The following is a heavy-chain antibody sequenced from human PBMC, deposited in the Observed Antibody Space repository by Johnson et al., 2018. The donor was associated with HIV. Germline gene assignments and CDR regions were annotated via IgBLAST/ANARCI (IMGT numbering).Heavy chain of an antibody. Sequence: QVQLVESGGGLVKPGGSLRLSCAASGFTFSDYYMSWIRQAPGKGLEWVSYISSSGSTIYYADSVKGRFTISRDNAKNSLYLQMNSLRAEDTAVYYCARERGEGGSYYSFRRDAFDIWGQGTMVTVSS. D-gene: IGHD1-26*01. CDR2: ISSSGSTI. CDR1: GFTFSDYY. CDR3: ARERGEGGSYYSFRRDAFDI. V-gene: IGHV3-11*04. J-gene: IGHJ3*02.